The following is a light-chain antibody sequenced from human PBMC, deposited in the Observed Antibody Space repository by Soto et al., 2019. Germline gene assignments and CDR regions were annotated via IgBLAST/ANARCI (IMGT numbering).Light chain of an antibody. V-gene: IGKV1-5*01. Sequence: IQMTQSPSTLSASVGDRVTITCRASHNIERWMAWYQQKPGKAPSLLIFDASTLHSGVPSRFSGSGSGTDFTLTISSLQPDDFAVYYCQQYGSSPLTFGGGTKVEIK. J-gene: IGKJ4*01. CDR1: HNIERW. CDR2: DAS. CDR3: QQYGSSPLT.